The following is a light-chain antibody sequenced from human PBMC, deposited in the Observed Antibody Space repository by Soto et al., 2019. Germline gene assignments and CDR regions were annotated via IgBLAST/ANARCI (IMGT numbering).Light chain of an antibody. J-gene: IGKJ4*01. CDR3: LQHTRDPLT. CDR1: QGIRND. Sequence: DIQMTQSPSSLSASVGDRVTITCRASQGIRNDLGWYQQKPGKAPKRLIYAASSLQSRVTSRFISSGSGTAFTLTISTVQPEVIATYCRLQHTRDPLTLGGGNKGEIK. V-gene: IGKV1-17*01. CDR2: AAS.